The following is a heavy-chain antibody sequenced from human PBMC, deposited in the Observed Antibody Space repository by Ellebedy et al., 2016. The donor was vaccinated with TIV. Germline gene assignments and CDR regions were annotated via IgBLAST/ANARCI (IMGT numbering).Heavy chain of an antibody. CDR3: AKDRYYWSAMDY. CDR1: GFSLSGNA. Sequence: PGGSLRLSCVVSGFSLSGNAMSWVRQAPGKGLEWVAGIGSDEATHCADYARGRFTISSDISTSTVYLLMGSLTTDDTALYYCAKDRYYWSAMDYWGQGIQVTVSS. CDR2: IGSDEAT. D-gene: IGHD3-3*01. J-gene: IGHJ4*02. V-gene: IGHV3-23*01.